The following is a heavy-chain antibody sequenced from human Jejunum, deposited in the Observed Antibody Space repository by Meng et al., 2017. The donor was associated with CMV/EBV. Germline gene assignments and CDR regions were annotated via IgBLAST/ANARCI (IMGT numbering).Heavy chain of an antibody. CDR1: GFTFNTYR. CDR3: ARDLAPPSVPGRWFDP. J-gene: IGHJ5*02. V-gene: IGHV3-21*01. CDR2: ISASTTYI. D-gene: IGHD6-19*01. Sequence: SGFTFNTYRMNWVRQIPEKGLEWVASISASTTYIYYADSVKGRFTVSRDNAKNSLYLQMNSLRVEDTAVYYCARDLAPPSVPGRWFDPWGQGTLVTVSS.